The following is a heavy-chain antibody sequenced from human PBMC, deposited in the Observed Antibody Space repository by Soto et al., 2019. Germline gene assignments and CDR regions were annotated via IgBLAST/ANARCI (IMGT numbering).Heavy chain of an antibody. CDR2: IYYSGST. J-gene: IGHJ6*02. CDR1: GGSISSGDYY. V-gene: IGHV4-30-4*01. Sequence: TLSLTCTVSGGSISSGDYYWSWIRQPPGKGLEWIGYIYYSGSTYYNPSLKSRVTISVDTSKNQFSLKLSSVTAADTAVYYCARDLRKYSGYDYYYYGMDVWGQGTTVTVSS. CDR3: ARDLRKYSGYDYYYYGMDV. D-gene: IGHD5-12*01.